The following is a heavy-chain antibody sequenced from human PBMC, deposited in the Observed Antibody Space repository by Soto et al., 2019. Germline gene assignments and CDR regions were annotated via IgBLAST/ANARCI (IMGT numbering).Heavy chain of an antibody. V-gene: IGHV3-33*01. CDR3: ARDRPLYCSGGSCYSGAARGYYYYGMDV. CDR2: IWYDGSNK. Sequence: VGSLRLSCAASGFTFSSYGMHWVRQAPGKGLEWVAVIWYDGSNKYYADSVKGRFTISRDNSKNTLYLQMNSLRAEDTAVYYCARDRPLYCSGGSCYSGAARGYYYYGMDVWGQGTTVTVSS. J-gene: IGHJ6*02. D-gene: IGHD2-15*01. CDR1: GFTFSSYG.